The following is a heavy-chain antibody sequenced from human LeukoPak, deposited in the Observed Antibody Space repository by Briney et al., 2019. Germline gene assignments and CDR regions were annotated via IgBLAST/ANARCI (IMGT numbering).Heavy chain of an antibody. CDR2: IYHSGST. D-gene: IGHD1-26*01. Sequence: SETLSLTCAVSGYSISSGYYWGWIRQPPGKGLEWIGSIYHSGSTYYNPSLKSRVTISVDTSKNQFSLKLSSVTAADTAVYYXXXXSGXXXGFDYWGQGTLVTVS. CDR1: GYSISSGYY. CDR3: XXXSGXXXGFDY. V-gene: IGHV4-38-2*01. J-gene: IGHJ4*02.